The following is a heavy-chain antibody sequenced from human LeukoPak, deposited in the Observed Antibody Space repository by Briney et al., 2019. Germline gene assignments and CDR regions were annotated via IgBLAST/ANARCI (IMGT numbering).Heavy chain of an antibody. J-gene: IGHJ4*02. Sequence: GESLRLSCAASGFTFSKLWVTWVRQAPEKGLEWGGHIRSKIDGGTADYAAPVKGRFTISRDDSKDTVYLQMNSLKSEDTGVYYCIGAYLGYWGRGTLVTVSS. CDR3: IGAYLGY. D-gene: IGHD3-3*02. CDR2: IRSKIDGGTA. CDR1: GFTFSKLW. V-gene: IGHV3-15*01.